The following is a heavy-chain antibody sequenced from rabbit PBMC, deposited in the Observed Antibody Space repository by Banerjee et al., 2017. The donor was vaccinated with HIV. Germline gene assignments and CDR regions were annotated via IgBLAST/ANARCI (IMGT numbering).Heavy chain of an antibody. Sequence: QSLEESGGDLVKPGASLTLTCTASGFSFSSSYWICWVRQAPGKGLEWIACIYAGSSGSTYYASWAKGRFTISKTSSTTVTLQMTSLTAADTATYFCARGNGDYADYGYVTFGYFNLWGPGTLVTVS. V-gene: IGHV1S40*01. CDR3: ARGNGDYADYGYVTFGYFNL. CDR1: GFSFSSSYW. D-gene: IGHD6-1*01. J-gene: IGHJ4*01. CDR2: IYAGSSGST.